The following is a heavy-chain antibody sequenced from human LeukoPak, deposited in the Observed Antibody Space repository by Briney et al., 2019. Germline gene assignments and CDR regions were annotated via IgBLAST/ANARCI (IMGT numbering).Heavy chain of an antibody. V-gene: IGHV4-4*07. CDR1: GASSRGSY. J-gene: IGHJ5*01. CDR3: ARSNGFAAIDS. CDR2: IYSSGSA. Sequence: SETLSLTCSVSGASSRGSYWSWIRQPAGRGLEWIGRIYSSGSANYNPALKSRATMSIDTSKNQFSLKINSVTAADTAVYYCARSNGFAAIDSWAHGVMVTVSS. D-gene: IGHD2-8*01.